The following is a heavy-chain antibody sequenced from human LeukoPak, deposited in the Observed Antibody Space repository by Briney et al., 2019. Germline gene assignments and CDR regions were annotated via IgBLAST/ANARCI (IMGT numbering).Heavy chain of an antibody. D-gene: IGHD3-10*01. V-gene: IGHV1-18*01. CDR1: GYTFTSYG. J-gene: IGHJ4*02. CDR2: ISAYNGNT. Sequence: ASVKVSCKASGYTFTSYGISWVRQAPRQGLEWMGWISAYNGNTNYAQKLQGRVTMTTDTSTSTAYMELRSLRSDDTAVYYCAREPYYYGSGSYYMIPFDYWGQGTLVTVSS. CDR3: AREPYYYGSGSYYMIPFDY.